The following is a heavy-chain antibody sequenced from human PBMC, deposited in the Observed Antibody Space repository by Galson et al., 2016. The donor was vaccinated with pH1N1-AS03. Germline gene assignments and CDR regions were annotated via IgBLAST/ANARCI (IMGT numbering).Heavy chain of an antibody. CDR2: ISVSGSDT. Sequence: SLRLSCAASGISFSKAWMTWFRQAPGKGLEWVSGISVSGSDTYYVDSVKGRFTISRDNSKNTQFLQMDSLRAEDTALYYCTAGHYTNFWGQGTLVTVSS. CDR1: GISFSKAW. J-gene: IGHJ4*01. CDR3: TAGHYTNF. D-gene: IGHD3-3*01. V-gene: IGHV3-23*01.